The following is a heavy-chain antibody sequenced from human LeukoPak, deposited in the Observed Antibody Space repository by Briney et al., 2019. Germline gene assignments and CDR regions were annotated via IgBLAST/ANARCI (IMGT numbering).Heavy chain of an antibody. CDR1: GFSLSTSGVG. V-gene: IGHV2-5*01. J-gene: IGHJ5*01. CDR3: AHTGARDIGGPGWFDS. D-gene: IGHD2-15*01. CDR2: IYWNDGH. Sequence: SGPTLVKPTQTLTLTCTFSGFSLSTSGVGVGWIRQPPGKALEWLALIYWNDGHRYSPSLKTRLTITKDTSKNQVVLTTTNMDPVDTATYYCAHTGARDIGGPGWFDSWGQGTLVTVSS.